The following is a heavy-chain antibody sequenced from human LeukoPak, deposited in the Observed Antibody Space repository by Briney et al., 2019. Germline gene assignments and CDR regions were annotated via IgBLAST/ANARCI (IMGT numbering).Heavy chain of an antibody. J-gene: IGHJ5*02. D-gene: IGHD5-12*01. V-gene: IGHV3-73*01. CDR3: LRYRGYIFASGTWFDP. CDR1: GFNFSGSA. Sequence: GGSLRLFCAASGFNFSGSAMQWLRQAAGRGLAWVGRIRSKDNGYATAYAASVKGRFTISRDDSKNTAYLQMNSLKTEDTAVYYCLRYRGYIFASGTWFDPWGQGTLVTVSS. CDR2: IRSKDNGYAT.